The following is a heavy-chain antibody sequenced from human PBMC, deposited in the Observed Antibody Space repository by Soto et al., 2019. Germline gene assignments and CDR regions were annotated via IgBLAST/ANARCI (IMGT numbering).Heavy chain of an antibody. CDR2: IIPIFGTA. J-gene: IGHJ6*02. CDR3: ASSLLILHYGMDV. D-gene: IGHD3-3*01. CDR1: GVTFSSYA. Sequence: VKVSFKASGVTFSSYAISLVRQAPGQGLEWMGGIIPIFGTANYAQKFQGRVTITADESTSTAYMELSSLRSEDTAVYYCASSLLILHYGMDVWGQGTTVTVSS. V-gene: IGHV1-69*01.